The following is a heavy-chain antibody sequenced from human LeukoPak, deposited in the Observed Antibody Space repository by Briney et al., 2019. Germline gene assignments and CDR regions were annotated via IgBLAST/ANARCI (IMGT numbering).Heavy chain of an antibody. Sequence: SETLSLTCTVSGGSISSSSYYWSWIRQPAGKGLEWIGRIYTSGSTNYNPSLKSRVTMSVDTSKNQFSLKLSSVTAADTAVYYCARAVAKDWFDPWGQGTLVTVSS. CDR3: ARAVAKDWFDP. D-gene: IGHD5-12*01. V-gene: IGHV4-61*02. CDR1: GGSISSSSYY. J-gene: IGHJ5*02. CDR2: IYTSGST.